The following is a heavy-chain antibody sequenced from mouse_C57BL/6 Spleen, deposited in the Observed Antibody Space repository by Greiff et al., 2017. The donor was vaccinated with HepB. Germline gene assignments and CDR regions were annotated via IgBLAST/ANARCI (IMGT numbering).Heavy chain of an antibody. J-gene: IGHJ4*01. V-gene: IGHV5-17*01. CDR2: ISSGSSTI. CDR1: GFTFSDYG. CDR3: ARGLRSYAMDY. Sequence: DVKLVESGGGLVKPGGSLKLSCAASGFTFSDYGMHWVRQAPEKGLEWVAYISSGSSTIYYADTVKGRFTISRDNAKNTLFLQMTSLRSEDTAMYYCARGLRSYAMDYWGQGTSVTVSS. D-gene: IGHD2-2*01.